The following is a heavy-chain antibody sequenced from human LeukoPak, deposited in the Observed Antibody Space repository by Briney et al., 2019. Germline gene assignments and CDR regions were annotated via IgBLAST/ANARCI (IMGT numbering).Heavy chain of an antibody. V-gene: IGHV1-2*02. CDR3: ARVPSYDYVWGSYRYTKERRRNWFDP. J-gene: IGHJ5*02. Sequence: ASVKVSCKASGYTFTGYYMHWVRQAPGQGLEWMGWINPNSGGTNYAQKFQGRVTMTRNTSISTAYMKLSSLRSEDTAVYYCARVPSYDYVWGSYRYTKERRRNWFDPWGQGTLVTVSS. CDR2: INPNSGGT. CDR1: GYTFTGYY. D-gene: IGHD3-16*02.